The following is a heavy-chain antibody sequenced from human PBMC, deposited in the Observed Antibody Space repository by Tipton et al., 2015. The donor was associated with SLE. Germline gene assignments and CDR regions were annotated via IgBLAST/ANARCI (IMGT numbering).Heavy chain of an antibody. CDR3: ARDLPSSGWYREIDY. CDR2: ISSSSSTI. D-gene: IGHD6-13*01. CDR1: GFTFSSYS. J-gene: IGHJ4*02. Sequence: SLRLSCAASGFTFSSYSMNWVRQAPGKGLEWVSYISSSSSTIYYADSVKGRFTISRDNAKNSLYLQMNSLRAEDTAVYYCARDLPSSGWYREIDYWGQGTLVTVSS. V-gene: IGHV3-48*01.